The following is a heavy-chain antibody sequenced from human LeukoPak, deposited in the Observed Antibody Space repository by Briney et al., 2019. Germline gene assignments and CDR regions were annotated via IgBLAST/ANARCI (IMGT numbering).Heavy chain of an antibody. CDR3: ATTTGTYYLFY. CDR2: IKQDGNEK. Sequence: GGSLRLSCAVSGLTFSSYWMSWVRQAPGKGLEWVAKIKQDGNEKYYVDSVRGRFTISRDNAKNSLFLQMNSLRAEDTAVYYCATTTGTYYLFYWGQGTLVTVSS. V-gene: IGHV3-7*01. CDR1: GLTFSSYW. D-gene: IGHD1-26*01. J-gene: IGHJ4*02.